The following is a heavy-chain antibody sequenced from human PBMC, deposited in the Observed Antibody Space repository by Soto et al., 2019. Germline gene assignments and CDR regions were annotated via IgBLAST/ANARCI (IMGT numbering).Heavy chain of an antibody. CDR2: INHSGST. J-gene: IGHJ6*02. CDR3: ARGRVRGALRNYYYYGMDV. Sequence: ASETLSLTCAVYGGSFSGYYWSWIRQPPGKGLEWIGEINHSGSTNYNPSLKSRVTISVDTSKNQFSLKLSSVTAADTAVYYCARGRVRGALRNYYYYGMDVWGQGTTVTVSS. V-gene: IGHV4-34*01. CDR1: GGSFSGYY. D-gene: IGHD3-10*01.